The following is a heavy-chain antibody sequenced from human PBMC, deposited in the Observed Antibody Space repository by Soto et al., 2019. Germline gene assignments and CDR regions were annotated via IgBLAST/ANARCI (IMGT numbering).Heavy chain of an antibody. Sequence: SETLSLTCTVSGGSISSGDYYWSWIRQPPGKGLEWIGYIYYSGSTYYNPSLRSRVTISVDTSKNQFSLKLSSVTAADTAVYYCARNTVDGWFDPWGQGTLVTVSS. D-gene: IGHD4-17*01. CDR1: GGSISSGDYY. V-gene: IGHV4-30-4*01. CDR2: IYYSGST. J-gene: IGHJ5*02. CDR3: ARNTVDGWFDP.